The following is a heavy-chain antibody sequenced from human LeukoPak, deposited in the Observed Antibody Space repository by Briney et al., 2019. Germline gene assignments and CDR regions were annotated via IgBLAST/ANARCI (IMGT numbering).Heavy chain of an antibody. Sequence: SETLSLTCTVSGGSISNSYWSWVRQPPGKGLEWIGYIDYTGRTMYNPSLKSRVTTSLDTSKDQDSLQLYYCTRDHWLLSSNTWYYYGMDVWGQGTTVTVSS. CDR1: GGSISNSY. V-gene: IGHV4-59*01. CDR3: TWYYYGMDV. CDR2: IDYTGRT. J-gene: IGHJ6*02. D-gene: IGHD3-9*01.